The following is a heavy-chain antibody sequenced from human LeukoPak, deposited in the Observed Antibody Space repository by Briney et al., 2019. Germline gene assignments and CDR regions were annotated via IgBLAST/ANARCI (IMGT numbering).Heavy chain of an antibody. D-gene: IGHD3-10*01. CDR2: FDPEDGET. CDR3: AREGDYYGSGSYFNVWFDP. V-gene: IGHV1-24*01. Sequence: ASVTVSCKVSGYTLTELSMHWVRQAPGKGLEWMGGFDPEDGETIYAQKFQGRVTMTEDTSTDTAYMELSSLRSEDTAVYYCAREGDYYGSGSYFNVWFDPWGQGTLVTVSS. J-gene: IGHJ5*02. CDR1: GYTLTELS.